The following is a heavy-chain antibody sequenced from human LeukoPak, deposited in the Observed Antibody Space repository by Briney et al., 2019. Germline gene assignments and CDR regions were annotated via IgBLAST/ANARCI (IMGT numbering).Heavy chain of an antibody. CDR3: AKDPIAVAGVLDY. CDR1: GXTFSSYG. J-gene: IGHJ4*02. V-gene: IGHV3-30*18. CDR2: ISYDGSNK. D-gene: IGHD6-19*01. Sequence: GGSLRLSCAASGXTFSSYGVHWVRQAPGKGLELVAVISYDGSNKYYADSVKGRFTISRDNSKNTLYLQMNSLRAEDTAVCYCAKDPIAVAGVLDYWGQGTLVTVSS.